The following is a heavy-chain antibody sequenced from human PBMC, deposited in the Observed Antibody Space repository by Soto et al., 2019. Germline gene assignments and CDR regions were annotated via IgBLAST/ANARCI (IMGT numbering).Heavy chain of an antibody. Sequence: SVKVSCKASGGTFSKNTISWVRQAPGQGLEWMGGIMPVFGRPNYAQKFQGRVTITADEYTRTAYMELSRLKSDDTAGYYCARQFDYDTSGYYYAYWGQGTQVTVSS. CDR3: ARQFDYDTSGYYYAY. J-gene: IGHJ4*02. CDR1: GGTFSKNT. D-gene: IGHD3-22*01. CDR2: IMPVFGRP. V-gene: IGHV1-69*13.